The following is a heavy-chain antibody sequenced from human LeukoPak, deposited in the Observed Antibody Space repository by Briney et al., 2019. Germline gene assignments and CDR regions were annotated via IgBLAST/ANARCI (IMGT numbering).Heavy chain of an antibody. CDR3: AKVEDIVVVPAAPFDY. V-gene: IGHV3-30*02. CDR1: GFTFSNHG. J-gene: IGHJ4*02. D-gene: IGHD2-2*01. CDR2: IRYDGSNK. Sequence: GGTLRLSCTASGFTFSNHGMVWVRPAPGKGLEWVAFIRYDGSNKYYADSVKGRFTISRDNSKNTLYLQMNSLRAEDTAVYYCAKVEDIVVVPAAPFDYWGQGTLVTVSS.